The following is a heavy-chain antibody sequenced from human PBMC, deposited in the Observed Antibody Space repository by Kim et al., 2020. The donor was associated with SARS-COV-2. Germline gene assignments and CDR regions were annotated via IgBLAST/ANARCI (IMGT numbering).Heavy chain of an antibody. Sequence: SETLSLTCAVYGGSFSGYYWNWIRQPPGKGLEWIGEINHSGSTNYNPSLKSRVTIPVDTSKNQFSLKLSSVTAADTAVYYCARGRPYGSGSYYNFPRPHYGMDVWGQGTTVTVSS. D-gene: IGHD3-10*01. CDR1: GGSFSGYY. CDR3: ARGRPYGSGSYYNFPRPHYGMDV. J-gene: IGHJ6*02. CDR2: INHSGST. V-gene: IGHV4-34*01.